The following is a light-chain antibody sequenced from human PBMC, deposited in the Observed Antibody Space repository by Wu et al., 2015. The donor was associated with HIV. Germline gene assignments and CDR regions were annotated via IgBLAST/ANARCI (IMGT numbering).Light chain of an antibody. Sequence: EIVLTQSPATLSLSPGERATLSCRASQSVSSYLAWYQHKPGQAPRLLIYDASNRATGIPSRFSGSGSGTEFTLTISSLQPDDFATYYCQQYNNYPLTFGGGTKVEIK. CDR1: QSVSSY. CDR3: QQYNNYPLT. CDR2: DAS. V-gene: IGKV3-11*01. J-gene: IGKJ4*01.